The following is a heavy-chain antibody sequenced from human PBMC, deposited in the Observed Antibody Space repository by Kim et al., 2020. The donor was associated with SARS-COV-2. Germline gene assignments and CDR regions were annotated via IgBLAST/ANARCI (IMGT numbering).Heavy chain of an antibody. CDR1: GYTFTNYY. V-gene: IGHV1-46*01. CDR3: AREAPRSSCFVH. Sequence: DSVKVSCKASGYTFTNYYMHWVRQAPGQGLEWMGVLFPSGDRTSYAQKFQGRVTMTRDTSTSTVYMELSSLRSDDTAVYYCAREAPRSSCFVHWGQGTL. J-gene: IGHJ1*01. CDR2: LFPSGDRT. D-gene: IGHD6-6*01.